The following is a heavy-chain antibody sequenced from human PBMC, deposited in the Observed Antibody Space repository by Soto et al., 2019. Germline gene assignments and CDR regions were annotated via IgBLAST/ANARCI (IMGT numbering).Heavy chain of an antibody. J-gene: IGHJ4*02. V-gene: IGHV3-15*01. CDR3: TTDVWDYGDYYFDY. CDR1: GFTFSNAW. CDR2: IKSKTDGGTT. Sequence: EVQLVESGGGLVKPGGSLRLSCAASGFTFSNAWMSWVRQAPGKGLEWVGRIKSKTDGGTTDYAAPVKGRFTISRDDSKNTLYLQMNSLKTEDTAVYYCTTDVWDYGDYYFDYWGQGTLVTVSS. D-gene: IGHD4-17*01.